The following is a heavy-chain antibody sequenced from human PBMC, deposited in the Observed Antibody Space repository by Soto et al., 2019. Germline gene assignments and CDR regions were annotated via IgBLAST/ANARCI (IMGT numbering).Heavy chain of an antibody. D-gene: IGHD3-22*01. V-gene: IGHV1-18*01. Sequence: ASVKVSCKASGYTFTSYGISWVRQAPGQGLEWMGWFSAYNGNTNYAQKLQGRVTMTTDTSTSTAYMELMSLRSDDTAVYYCARVTDRYYYDSSGYFWVPNYFDYWGQGTPVTVSS. CDR3: ARVTDRYYYDSSGYFWVPNYFDY. CDR1: GYTFTSYG. CDR2: FSAYNGNT. J-gene: IGHJ4*02.